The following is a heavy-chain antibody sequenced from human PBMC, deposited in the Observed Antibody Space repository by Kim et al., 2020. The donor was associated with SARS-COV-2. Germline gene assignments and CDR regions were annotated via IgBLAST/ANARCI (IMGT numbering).Heavy chain of an antibody. V-gene: IGHV1-46*01. D-gene: IGHD4-17*01. Sequence: QKFQGRVPMTRDTSTSTVYMELSSLRSEDTAVYYCARDHYGEIPEGWFDPWGQGTLVTVSS. J-gene: IGHJ5*02. CDR3: ARDHYGEIPEGWFDP.